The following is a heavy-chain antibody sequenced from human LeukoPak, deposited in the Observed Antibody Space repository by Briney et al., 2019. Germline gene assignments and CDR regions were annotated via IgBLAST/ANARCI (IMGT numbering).Heavy chain of an antibody. D-gene: IGHD6-19*01. V-gene: IGHV3-30*02. CDR1: GFTFNDYA. CDR2: IRDDGSDT. CDR3: AKSDGHGTGYGFHI. J-gene: IGHJ3*02. Sequence: GGSLRLSCAASGFTFNDYAMYWVRQSPGRGLEWVALIRDDGSDTYLADSVKGRFAISRDNSKNTVFLRMNSLRGEDSAIYYCAKSDGHGTGYGFHIWGQGTMVTVSS.